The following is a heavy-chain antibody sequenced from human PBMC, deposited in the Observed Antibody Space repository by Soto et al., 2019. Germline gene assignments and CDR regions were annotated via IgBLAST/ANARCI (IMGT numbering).Heavy chain of an antibody. V-gene: IGHV4-39*01. CDR1: GGSISSSSYY. CDR2: IYYSGST. D-gene: IGHD6-6*01. CDR3: ARLTGGSSSSKHFDY. J-gene: IGHJ4*02. Sequence: NPSETLSLTCTVSGGSISSSSYYWGWIRQPPGKGLEWIGSIYYSGSTYYNPSLKSRVTISVDTSKNQFSLKLSSVTAADTAVYYCARLTGGSSSSKHFDYWGQGTLVTVSS.